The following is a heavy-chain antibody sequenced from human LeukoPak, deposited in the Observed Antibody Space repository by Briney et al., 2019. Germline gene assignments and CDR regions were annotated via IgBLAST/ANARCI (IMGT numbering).Heavy chain of an antibody. CDR3: SYSSSSGVDYYYYMDV. J-gene: IGHJ6*03. D-gene: IGHD6-6*01. V-gene: IGHV3-23*01. CDR2: ISGSGGST. CDR1: GFTFSSYA. Sequence: SGGSLRLSCAASGFTFSSYAMSWVRQAPGKGLEWVSAISGSGGSTYYADSVKGRFTISRDNSKNTLYLQMNSLRAEDTAVYYCSYSSSSGVDYYYYMDVWGKRDHGHRLL.